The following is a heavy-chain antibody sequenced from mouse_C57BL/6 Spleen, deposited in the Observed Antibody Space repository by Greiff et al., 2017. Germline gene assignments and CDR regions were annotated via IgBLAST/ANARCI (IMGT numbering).Heavy chain of an antibody. CDR1: GYTFTSYW. J-gene: IGHJ1*03. CDR2: IYPGSGST. Sequence: VQLQQPGAELVKPGASVKMSCKASGYTFTSYWITWVKQRPGQGLEWLGDIYPGSGSTNYNEKFKSKATLTVDTSSSTAYMQLSSLTSEDSAVYYCARKDYGSRDWYFDVWGTGTTVTVSS. V-gene: IGHV1-55*01. CDR3: ARKDYGSRDWYFDV. D-gene: IGHD1-1*01.